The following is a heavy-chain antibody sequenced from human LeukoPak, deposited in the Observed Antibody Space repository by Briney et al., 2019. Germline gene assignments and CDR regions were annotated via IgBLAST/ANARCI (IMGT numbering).Heavy chain of an antibody. V-gene: IGHV1-2*02. CDR3: ARVGSVITTPFDTFDI. CDR2: INPNSGGT. Sequence: GASVKVSCKASGYTFTGYFMHWVRQAPGQGLEWMGWINPNSGGTNYAQNFQGRVTMTRDTSISTASMELSRLKSDDTAVYYCARVGSVITTPFDTFDIWGQGTMVTVSS. J-gene: IGHJ3*02. CDR1: GYTFTGYF. D-gene: IGHD3-22*01.